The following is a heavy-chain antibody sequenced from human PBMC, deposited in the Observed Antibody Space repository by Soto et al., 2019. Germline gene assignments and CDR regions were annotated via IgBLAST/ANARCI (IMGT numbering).Heavy chain of an antibody. CDR1: GFTFGTYA. CDR3: AKDFGHYDILTGYPTFDY. J-gene: IGHJ4*02. D-gene: IGHD3-9*01. CDR2: ISRSGGST. Sequence: GGSLRLSCAASGFTFGTYAMSWVRQAPGKGLEWVSAISRSGGSTYHADSVKGRFTISRDNSKNTLYLQMNSLRAEDTAVYHCAKDFGHYDILTGYPTFDYWGQGALVTVSS. V-gene: IGHV3-23*01.